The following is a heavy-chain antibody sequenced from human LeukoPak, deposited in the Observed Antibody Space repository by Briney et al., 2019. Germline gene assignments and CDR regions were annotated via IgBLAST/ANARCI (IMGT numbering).Heavy chain of an antibody. J-gene: IGHJ4*02. D-gene: IGHD6-13*01. CDR1: GFTFSSYS. Sequence: GWSLRLSCAASGFTFSSYSMNWVRQAPGKGLEWVSSISTSSSYIYYADSVKGRFTISRDNAKNSLYLQMNSLRAEDTAVYYCARMTAAGDYWGQGTLVTVSS. CDR2: ISTSSSYI. V-gene: IGHV3-21*01. CDR3: ARMTAAGDY.